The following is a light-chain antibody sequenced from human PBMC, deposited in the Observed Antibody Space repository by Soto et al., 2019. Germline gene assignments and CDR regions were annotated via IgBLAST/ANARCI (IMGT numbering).Light chain of an antibody. CDR3: ASYTIKTTYV. CDR1: NVDVGGYNY. V-gene: IGLV2-14*01. J-gene: IGLJ1*01. Sequence: QSALTQPASVSGSPGQSITISCTGTNVDVGGYNYVSWYQHHPGKAPKLLIFEVSNRPSGVSNRFSGSKSGNTASLTISGLQSEVEADYYCASYTIKTTYVFGSGTKVTVL. CDR2: EVS.